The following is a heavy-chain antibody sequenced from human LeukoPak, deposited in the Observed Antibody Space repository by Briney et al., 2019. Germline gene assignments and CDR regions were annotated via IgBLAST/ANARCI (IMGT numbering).Heavy chain of an antibody. D-gene: IGHD2-2*01. Sequence: SQTLSLTCTVSGGSISSGGYYWSWIRQPPGKGLEWIGYISYSGNTYYNPSLKSRLIISVDTSKNQFSLNLISVTAADTAVYYCGRGLDPYQPLQAWGQGTLVTVSS. CDR1: GGSISSGGYY. CDR2: ISYSGNT. V-gene: IGHV4-30-4*08. CDR3: GRGLDPYQPLQA. J-gene: IGHJ5*02.